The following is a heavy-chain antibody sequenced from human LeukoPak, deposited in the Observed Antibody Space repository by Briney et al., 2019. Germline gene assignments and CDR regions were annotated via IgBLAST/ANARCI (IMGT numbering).Heavy chain of an antibody. J-gene: IGHJ4*02. CDR1: GGSISSSSYY. V-gene: IGHV4-39*01. CDR3: ARQVLLWFGELSSGDADY. CDR2: IYYSGST. Sequence: PSETLSLTCTVSGGSISSSSYYWGWIRQPPGKGLEWIGSIYYSGSTYYNTSLKSRVTISVDTSKNQFSLKLSSVTAADTAVYYCARQVLLWFGELSSGDADYWGQGTLVTVSS. D-gene: IGHD3-10*01.